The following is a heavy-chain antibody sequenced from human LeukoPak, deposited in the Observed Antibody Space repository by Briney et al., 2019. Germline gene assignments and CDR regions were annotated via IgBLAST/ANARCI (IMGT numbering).Heavy chain of an antibody. D-gene: IGHD1-20*01. CDR3: AKGGRYNWIHLDY. CDR2: IRYDGSNK. V-gene: IGHV3-30*02. J-gene: IGHJ4*02. Sequence: GRSLRLSCAASGFTFSSYGMHWVRQAPGKGLEWVAFIRYDGSNKYYADSVKGRFTISRDNSKNTLYLQMNSLRAEDTAVYYCAKGGRYNWIHLDYWGQGTLVTVSS. CDR1: GFTFSSYG.